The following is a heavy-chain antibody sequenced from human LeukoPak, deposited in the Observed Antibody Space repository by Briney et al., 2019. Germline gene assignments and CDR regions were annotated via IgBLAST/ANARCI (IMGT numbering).Heavy chain of an antibody. CDR3: VRDPSGSGFAFDS. J-gene: IGHJ4*02. Sequence: PGGSLRLSCAASGFTFSSYAMSWVRQAPGKGLEWVSAISGSGDSTYYGDSVKGRFTISRDNSKNTLYLQMNSLRAKDTAVYYCVRDPSGSGFAFDSWGQGALVTVSS. D-gene: IGHD1-1*01. V-gene: IGHV3-23*01. CDR2: ISGSGDST. CDR1: GFTFSSYA.